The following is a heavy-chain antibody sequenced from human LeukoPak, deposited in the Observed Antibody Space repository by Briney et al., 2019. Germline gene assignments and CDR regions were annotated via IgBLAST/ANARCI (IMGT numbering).Heavy chain of an antibody. CDR2: INPGGGGA. J-gene: IGHJ4*02. Sequence: GASVKVSCKASGYTFTRYYIHWVRQAPGQGLEWMGIINPGGGGASYAQKFQGRVTMTRDTSTSTFYMELSSLRSEDTAVYYCARGDSVVVTAGGIDFDYWGQGTLVTASS. CDR1: GYTFTRYY. CDR3: ARGDSVVVTAGGIDFDY. D-gene: IGHD2-21*02. V-gene: IGHV1-46*01.